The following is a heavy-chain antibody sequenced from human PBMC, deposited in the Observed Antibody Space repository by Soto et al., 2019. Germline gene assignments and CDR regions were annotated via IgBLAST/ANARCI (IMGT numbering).Heavy chain of an antibody. CDR1: GYNFELYS. CDR2: VLPLYNKA. J-gene: IGHJ5*02. D-gene: IGHD1-26*01. CDR3: ARDQGGSLLSTWFDI. Sequence: VQLTQSEAQLKQPGSSMKVSCQTSGYNFELYSLDWVRQVPGRRPEWLGGVLPLYNKAIYPPQFQGRVTINADSSTKTVSLKMTSLRSDDSGIYFCARDQGGSLLSTWFDIWGPGTPVTVS. V-gene: IGHV1-69*14.